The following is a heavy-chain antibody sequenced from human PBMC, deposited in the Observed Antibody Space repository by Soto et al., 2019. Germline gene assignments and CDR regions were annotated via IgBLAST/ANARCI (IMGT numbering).Heavy chain of an antibody. CDR1: GYTFTSYG. CDR3: ARTGSIAVARFPADY. V-gene: IGHV1-18*04. CDR2: ISAYNGNT. Sequence: QVQLVQSGAEVKKPGASVKVSCKASGYTFTSYGISWVRQAPGQGLEWMGWISAYNGNTTYAQKLQGTVTMTTDTSTSTAYMELRSLGSDVTAVYYCARTGSIAVARFPADYWGQGTLVTVSS. J-gene: IGHJ4*02. D-gene: IGHD6-19*01.